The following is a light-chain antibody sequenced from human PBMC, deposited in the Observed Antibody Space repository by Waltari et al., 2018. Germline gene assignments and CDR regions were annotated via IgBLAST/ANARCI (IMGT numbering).Light chain of an antibody. CDR1: SSNIGAGYD. Sequence: QSGLTQPPSVSGAPGQRVTISCTGSSSNIGAGYDVHWYQLLPGTAPKLPSYGNSNRPSGVPDRCSGAKSGTSASRAITGLQAEDEADYYCQSYDSSLSGSIFGGGTKLTVL. CDR2: GNS. J-gene: IGLJ2*01. CDR3: QSYDSSLSGSI. V-gene: IGLV1-40*01.